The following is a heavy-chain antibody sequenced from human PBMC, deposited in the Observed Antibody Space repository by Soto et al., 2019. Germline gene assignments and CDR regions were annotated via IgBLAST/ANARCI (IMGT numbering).Heavy chain of an antibody. Sequence: ASVKVSCKASGYTFTSYDINWVRQATGQGLEWMGWMNPNSGNTGYAQKIQGRVTMTRNTSISTAYMELSSLRSEDTAVYYCAIVIRGYDILTGHQNDAFDIWGQGTMVTVSS. V-gene: IGHV1-8*01. CDR3: AIVIRGYDILTGHQNDAFDI. D-gene: IGHD3-9*01. CDR2: MNPNSGNT. CDR1: GYTFTSYD. J-gene: IGHJ3*02.